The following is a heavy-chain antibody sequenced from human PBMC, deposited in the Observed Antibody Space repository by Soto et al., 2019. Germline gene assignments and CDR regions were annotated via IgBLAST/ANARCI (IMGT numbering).Heavy chain of an antibody. D-gene: IGHD2-15*01. CDR2: IYHSGST. Sequence: SETLSLTCAVSGGSISSGGYSWSWIRQPPGKGLEWIGYIYHSGSTYYNSSLKSRVTISVDRSKNQFSLKLSSVTAADTAVYYCARGPPNRIWGQGTLVTVSS. J-gene: IGHJ4*02. CDR3: ARGPPNRI. V-gene: IGHV4-30-2*01. CDR1: GGSISSGGYS.